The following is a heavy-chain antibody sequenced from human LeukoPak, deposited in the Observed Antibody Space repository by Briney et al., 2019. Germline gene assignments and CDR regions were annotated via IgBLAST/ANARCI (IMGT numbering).Heavy chain of an antibody. CDR3: AKEHYYDSSGYRYYFDY. CDR1: GFTIDDYA. D-gene: IGHD3-22*01. Sequence: GRSLRLSCAASGFTIDDYAMHWVRQAPGKGLEWVSGISWNSGSIGYADSVKGRFTISRDNAKNSLYLQMNSLRAEDTALYYCAKEHYYDSSGYRYYFDYWGQGTLVTVSS. CDR2: ISWNSGSI. V-gene: IGHV3-9*01. J-gene: IGHJ4*02.